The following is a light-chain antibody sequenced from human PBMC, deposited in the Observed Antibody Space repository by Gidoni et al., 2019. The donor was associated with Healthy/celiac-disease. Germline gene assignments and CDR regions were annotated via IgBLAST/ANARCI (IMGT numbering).Light chain of an antibody. V-gene: IGKV3-15*01. Sequence: EIVMTQSPATLSVSPGERAPWYQQKPGQAPRLLIYGASTRATGIPARFSGSGSGTEFTLTISSLQSEDFAVYYCQQYNNWPCRTFGQGTKVEIK. CDR2: GAS. CDR3: QQYNNWPCRT. J-gene: IGKJ1*01.